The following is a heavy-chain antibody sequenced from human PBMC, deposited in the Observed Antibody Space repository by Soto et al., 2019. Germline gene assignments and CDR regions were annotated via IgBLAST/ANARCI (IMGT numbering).Heavy chain of an antibody. V-gene: IGHV3-7*03. J-gene: IGHJ4*02. CDR1: GFTFSSYW. Sequence: EVQLVESGGGLVQPGGSLRLSCAASGFTFSSYWMSWVRQAPGKGLEWVANIKQDGSEKYYVDSVKGRFTISRDNAKNSLYLQMNSLRAEDTAVYYCASRGSYYDSSGYYGGDYYFDYWGQGTLVTVSS. CDR3: ASRGSYYDSSGYYGGDYYFDY. CDR2: IKQDGSEK. D-gene: IGHD3-22*01.